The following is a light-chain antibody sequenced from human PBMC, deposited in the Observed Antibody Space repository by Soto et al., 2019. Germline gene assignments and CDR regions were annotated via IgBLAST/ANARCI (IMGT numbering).Light chain of an antibody. J-gene: IGKJ1*01. CDR2: AAS. CDR1: QGISDY. V-gene: IGKV1-27*01. Sequence: DIHRTHAPASLSASLGDIVTITFRASQGISDYLAWYQQKPWKFPKLLIYAASTSQSGVPSRFSGSGSGTDSTLTISSMQPEDVATYYCQKYNSAPRTFGQGTQLDIK. CDR3: QKYNSAPRT.